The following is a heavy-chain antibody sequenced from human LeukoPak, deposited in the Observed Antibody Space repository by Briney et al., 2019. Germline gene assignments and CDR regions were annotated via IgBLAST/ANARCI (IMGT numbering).Heavy chain of an antibody. CDR1: GYTFTGYY. CDR3: ARDYGDSMRSWFDP. D-gene: IGHD4-17*01. Sequence: ASVKVSCKASGYTFTGYYMHWVLQAPGQGLEWMGWINPNSGGTNYAQKFQGRVTMTRDTSISTAYMELRRLRSDDTAVYYCARDYGDSMRSWFDPWGQGTLVTVSS. J-gene: IGHJ5*02. V-gene: IGHV1-2*02. CDR2: INPNSGGT.